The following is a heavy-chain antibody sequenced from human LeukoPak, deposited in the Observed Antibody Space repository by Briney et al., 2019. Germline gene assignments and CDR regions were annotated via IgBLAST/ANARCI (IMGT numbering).Heavy chain of an antibody. CDR3: ARELPREVTLDY. D-gene: IGHD2-21*02. V-gene: IGHV3-74*01. J-gene: IGHJ4*01. CDR2: INTDGSDI. CDR1: GFTFISYR. Sequence: GGSLRLSCAASGFTFISYRMQWVRQAPGKGLVWVSRINTDGSDISYADSVRGRFTISRDNAKNTLYLQMNSLRAEDTAVYYCARELPREVTLDYWGQGTLVTVSS.